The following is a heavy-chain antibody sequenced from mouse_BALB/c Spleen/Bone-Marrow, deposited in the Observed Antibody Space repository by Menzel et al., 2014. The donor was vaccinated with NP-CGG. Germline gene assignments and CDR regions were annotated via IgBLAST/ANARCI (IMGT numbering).Heavy chain of an antibody. CDR1: GYSFTGYT. Sequence: DVQLQESGPELVKPGASMKISCKASGYSFTGYTMNWVKQSHGKNLEWIGLINPYNGGTSYNQKFKGKATLTVDESSSTAYMELLSLTSEDSAVYCCARKPPIYYDFALDYWGQGTTLTVSS. V-gene: IGHV1-18*01. CDR2: INPYNGGT. CDR3: ARKPPIYYDFALDY. J-gene: IGHJ2*01. D-gene: IGHD2-4*01.